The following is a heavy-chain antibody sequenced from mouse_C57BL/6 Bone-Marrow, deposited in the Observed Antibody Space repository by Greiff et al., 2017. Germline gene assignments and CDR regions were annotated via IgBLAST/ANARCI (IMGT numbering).Heavy chain of an antibody. CDR1: GFTFSSYG. D-gene: IGHD2-4*01. CDR3: ARHDLITDYYAMGY. CDR2: ISSGGSYT. J-gene: IGHJ4*01. Sequence: EVQRVESGGDLVKPGGSLKLSCAASGFTFSSYGMSWVRQTPDKRLEWVATISSGGSYTYYPDSVKGRFTISRDNAKNTLYLQMSSLKSEDTAMYYCARHDLITDYYAMGYWGRGTSVTVAS. V-gene: IGHV5-6*01.